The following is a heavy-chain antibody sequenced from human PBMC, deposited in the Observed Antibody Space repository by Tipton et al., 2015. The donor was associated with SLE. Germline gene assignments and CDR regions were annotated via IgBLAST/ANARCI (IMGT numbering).Heavy chain of an antibody. CDR2: IRFDGGTE. Sequence: SLRLSCAASGFAFKSYGMHWVRQAPGKGLEWVAFIRFDGGTENHADSVKGRFTISRDNAKNTLYLQMSSLRAEDTALYYCIRGGGPTAVAWGQGTLVTVSS. CDR1: GFAFKSYG. V-gene: IGHV3-30*02. J-gene: IGHJ5*02. D-gene: IGHD2-15*01. CDR3: IRGGGPTAVA.